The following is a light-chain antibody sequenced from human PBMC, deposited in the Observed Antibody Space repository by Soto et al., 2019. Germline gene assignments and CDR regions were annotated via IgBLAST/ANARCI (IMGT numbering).Light chain of an antibody. V-gene: IGLV2-14*03. CDR3: ASYTSSTTVV. J-gene: IGLJ2*01. CDR1: NSDVGGYNY. CDR2: DVT. Sequence: QSALSQPASVSGSPGQSITISCTGTNSDVGGYNYVSWYQQHPGKAPKLIISDVTNRPSGVSNRFSGSKSGNTASLTISGLQTEDEADYYCASYTSSTTVVFGGGTKLTVL.